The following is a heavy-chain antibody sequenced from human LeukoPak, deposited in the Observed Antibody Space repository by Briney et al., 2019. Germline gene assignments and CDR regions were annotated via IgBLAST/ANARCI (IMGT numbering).Heavy chain of an antibody. Sequence: QPGGSLRLSCAASGFTFTSYAMSWVRQAPGKGLEWVSAIRGSGGSTNYADSVRGRFTISRDNSKNTLYLQMNSLRAEDTAVYYCAKASSNYFYYFEYWGQGTLVTVSS. V-gene: IGHV3-23*01. D-gene: IGHD2/OR15-2a*01. J-gene: IGHJ4*02. CDR2: IRGSGGST. CDR1: GFTFTSYA. CDR3: AKASSNYFYYFEY.